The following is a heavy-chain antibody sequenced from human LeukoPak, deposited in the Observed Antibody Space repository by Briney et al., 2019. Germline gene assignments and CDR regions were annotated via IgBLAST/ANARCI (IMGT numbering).Heavy chain of an antibody. J-gene: IGHJ4*02. Sequence: PGGSLRLSCAASGFTFSSYSMNWVRQAPGEGLAWVSYISSSSSTIYYADSVKGRFTISRDNAKNSLYLQMNSLRAEDTAVYYCARGGRYGDPDYWGQGTLVTVSS. CDR3: ARGGRYGDPDY. CDR1: GFTFSSYS. V-gene: IGHV3-48*01. CDR2: ISSSSSTI. D-gene: IGHD4-17*01.